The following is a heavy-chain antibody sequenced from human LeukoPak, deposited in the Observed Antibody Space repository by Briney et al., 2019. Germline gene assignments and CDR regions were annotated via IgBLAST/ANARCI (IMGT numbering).Heavy chain of an antibody. CDR3: ARGTDCTNGVCYLYNWFDP. CDR1: GGTFSSYA. D-gene: IGHD2-8*01. J-gene: IGHJ5*02. V-gene: IGHV1-69*05. CDR2: IIPIFGTA. Sequence: SVKVSCKASGGTFSSYAISWVRQAPGQGLEWMGGIIPIFGTANYAQKFQGRVTITTDESTSTAYMELSSLRSEDTAVYYCARGTDCTNGVCYLYNWFDPWGQGTLVTVFS.